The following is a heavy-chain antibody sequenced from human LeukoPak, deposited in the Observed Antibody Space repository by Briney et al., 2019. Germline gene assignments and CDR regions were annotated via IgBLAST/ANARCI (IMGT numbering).Heavy chain of an antibody. J-gene: IGHJ3*02. CDR3: ARHRKTSPCTFDI. Sequence: GESLKISCKGSGYSFTSYWIGWVRQMPGKGLEWMGIIYPSDSDTRYSPSFQGQVTISADKSISTAYLQWSSLKASDTAMYYCARHRKTSPCTFDIWGQGTMVTVSS. CDR1: GYSFTSYW. V-gene: IGHV5-51*01. D-gene: IGHD1-14*01. CDR2: IYPSDSDT.